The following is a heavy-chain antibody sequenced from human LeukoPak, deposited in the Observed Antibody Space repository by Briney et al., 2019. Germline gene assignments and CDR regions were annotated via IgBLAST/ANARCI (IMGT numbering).Heavy chain of an antibody. V-gene: IGHV3-23*01. J-gene: IGHJ4*02. Sequence: PGGSLRLSCAASGFTFSSYAMSWVRQALGKGLEWVSAISGSGGSTYYADSVKGRFTISRDNSKNTLYLQMNSLRAEDTAVYYCAKHRTDIRRVSDTVVTRRYSGGFDYWGQGTLVTVSS. D-gene: IGHD4-23*01. CDR3: AKHRTDIRRVSDTVVTRRYSGGFDY. CDR1: GFTFSSYA. CDR2: ISGSGGST.